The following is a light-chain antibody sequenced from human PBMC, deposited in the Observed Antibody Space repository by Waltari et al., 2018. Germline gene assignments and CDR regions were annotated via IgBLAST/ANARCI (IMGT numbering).Light chain of an antibody. Sequence: EIVLPQSPGPMSLSPGDRPIASCRASQTINSNHLAWYQQKPGQAPRLLIHGASSRAIGIPDRFFGSGSGTDFTLTISRLEPEDSGVYYCQQYSASTGTFGQGTKVEIK. V-gene: IGKV3-20*01. J-gene: IGKJ1*01. CDR3: QQYSASTGT. CDR1: QTINSNH. CDR2: GAS.